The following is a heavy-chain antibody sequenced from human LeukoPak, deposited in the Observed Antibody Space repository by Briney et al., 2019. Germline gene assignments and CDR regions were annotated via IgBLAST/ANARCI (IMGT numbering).Heavy chain of an antibody. CDR1: GISVSSNY. J-gene: IGHJ4*02. CDR2: IHSGVAT. D-gene: IGHD3-16*01. CDR3: AREVWIRGSYFDY. V-gene: IGHV3-66*01. Sequence: GGSLRLSCEASGISVSSNYMSWVRQAPGKGLEWGSVIHSGVATYYADSVRGRFTISRDEAKNTLYLQMSNLRAEDTAVYYCAREVWIRGSYFDYWGQGTLVTVSS.